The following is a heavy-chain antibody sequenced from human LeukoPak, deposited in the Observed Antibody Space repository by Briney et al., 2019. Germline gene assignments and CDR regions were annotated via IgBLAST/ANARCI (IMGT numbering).Heavy chain of an antibody. CDR1: GGLISSSSYS. Sequence: SESLSLTCTVSGGLISSSSYSWGWIRQPPGKGLEWIGRMYYSGSTNYNPSLKSRVTISVDTSNNQFSLKLSSVTAADTAVYYCATGGWYLDRWGQGTPVTVSS. D-gene: IGHD6-19*01. J-gene: IGHJ4*02. CDR2: MYYSGST. V-gene: IGHV4-39*07. CDR3: ATGGWYLDR.